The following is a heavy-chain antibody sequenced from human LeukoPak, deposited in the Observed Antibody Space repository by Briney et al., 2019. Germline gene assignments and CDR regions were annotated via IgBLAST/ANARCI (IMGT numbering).Heavy chain of an antibody. CDR1: GFTFSSYG. J-gene: IGHJ4*02. V-gene: IGHV3-33*01. CDR2: IWFDGSSE. D-gene: IGHD3-10*01. Sequence: PGGSLRRSCAASGFTFSSYGMHWVRQAPGKGPEWVAVIWFDGSSEYYADSVKGRFTISRDNSKNTLYLQMNSLRAEDTAVYYCTRESGSGNYYYDYWGQGTLVTVSS. CDR3: TRESGSGNYYYDY.